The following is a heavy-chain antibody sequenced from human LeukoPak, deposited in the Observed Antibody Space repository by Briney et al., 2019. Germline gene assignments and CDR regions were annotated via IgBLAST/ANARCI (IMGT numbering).Heavy chain of an antibody. Sequence: GASVKVSCKASGYTFTSYYMHWVRQAPGQGLEWMGIINPSGGSTSYAQKFQGRVTMTRDMSTSTVYMELSSLRSEDTAVYYCARDFSKSYYDSSGYYSLGYWGQGTLVTVSS. D-gene: IGHD3-22*01. V-gene: IGHV1-46*01. CDR3: ARDFSKSYYDSSGYYSLGY. J-gene: IGHJ4*02. CDR2: INPSGGST. CDR1: GYTFTSYY.